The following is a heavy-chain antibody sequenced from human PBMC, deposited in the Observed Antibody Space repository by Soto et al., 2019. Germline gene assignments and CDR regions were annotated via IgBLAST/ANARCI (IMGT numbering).Heavy chain of an antibody. Sequence: GASVKVSCKASGYTFTSYGISWVRQAPGQGLEWMGWISAYNGNTNYAQKLQGRVTMTTDTSTSTAYMELRSLRSDDMAVYYCARTEITYYDILTGYSSFDYWGQGTLVTVSS. CDR3: ARTEITYYDILTGYSSFDY. J-gene: IGHJ4*02. CDR1: GYTFTSYG. V-gene: IGHV1-18*03. CDR2: ISAYNGNT. D-gene: IGHD3-9*01.